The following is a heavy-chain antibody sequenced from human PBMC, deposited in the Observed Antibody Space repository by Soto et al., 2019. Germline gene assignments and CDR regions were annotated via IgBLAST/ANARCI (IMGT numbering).Heavy chain of an antibody. CDR2: IYYSGST. Sequence: TLSLTCTVSGGSISSSSYYWGWIRQPPGKGLEWIGSIYYSGSTYYNPSLKSRVTISVDTSKNQFSLKLSSVTAADTAVYYCARGTEIYDYLWGSYRSNWFDPWGQGTLVTVS. CDR1: GGSISSSSYY. CDR3: ARGTEIYDYLWGSYRSNWFDP. D-gene: IGHD3-16*02. J-gene: IGHJ5*02. V-gene: IGHV4-39*07.